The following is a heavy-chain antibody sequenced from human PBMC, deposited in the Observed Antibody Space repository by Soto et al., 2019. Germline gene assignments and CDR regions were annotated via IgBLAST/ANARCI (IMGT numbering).Heavy chain of an antibody. D-gene: IGHD6-19*01. CDR3: AKSGRQWPSFLDV. CDR1: GFTFSSYA. Sequence: EVQLLESGGGLVQPGGSLRLSCAASGFTFSSYAMSWVRQAPGKGLEWVSAISGSGGSTYYADSVKGRFTISRDNSKNPLYLQMNSLRAEDTAVYYCAKSGRQWPSFLDVWGQGTTVTVSS. V-gene: IGHV3-23*01. CDR2: ISGSGGST. J-gene: IGHJ6*02.